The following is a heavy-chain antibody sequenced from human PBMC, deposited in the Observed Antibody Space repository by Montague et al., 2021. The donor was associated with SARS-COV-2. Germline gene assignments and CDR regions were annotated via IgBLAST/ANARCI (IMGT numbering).Heavy chain of an antibody. J-gene: IGHJ4*02. CDR2: ISDSGGST. Sequence: SLRLSCAASGFTFSSYAMSWVRQAPGKGLEWVSGISDSGGSTYYADSVKGRFTISRDNSKNTLYLQMNSLRAEDTAVYYCAKGGERITMIVVVITLADFDYWGLGTLVTVSS. CDR1: GFTFSSYA. CDR3: AKGGERITMIVVVITLADFDY. V-gene: IGHV3-23*01. D-gene: IGHD3-22*01.